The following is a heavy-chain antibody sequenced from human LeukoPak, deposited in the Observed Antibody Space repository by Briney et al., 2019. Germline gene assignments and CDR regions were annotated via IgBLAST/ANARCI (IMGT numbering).Heavy chain of an antibody. CDR1: GGSISNYY. CDR3: ARGGDSKHLVN. D-gene: IGHD3-3*02. J-gene: IGHJ4*02. Sequence: SETLSLTCTVSGGSISNYYWSWIRQSPAKGLEWIGYIYYSGSTNYNPSLKSRVTISVDTSKNQFSLNLSSVTAADTAVYYCARGGDSKHLVNWGQGTLVTVSS. CDR2: IYYSGST. V-gene: IGHV4-59*01.